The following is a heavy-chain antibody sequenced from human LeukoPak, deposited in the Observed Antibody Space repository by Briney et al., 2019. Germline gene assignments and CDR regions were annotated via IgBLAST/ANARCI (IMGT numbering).Heavy chain of an antibody. J-gene: IGHJ4*02. CDR2: IYSGGST. V-gene: IGHV3-66*01. CDR3: ARMRVITLYFFDY. CDR1: GFTVSSNY. D-gene: IGHD3-22*01. Sequence: GGSLRLSCAASGFTVSSNYMSCVRQAPGKGLEWVSVIYSGGSTHYADSVKGRFTFSRDNSKNTVFLQMNSLRVEDTAVYYCARMRVITLYFFDYWGQGTLVTVSS.